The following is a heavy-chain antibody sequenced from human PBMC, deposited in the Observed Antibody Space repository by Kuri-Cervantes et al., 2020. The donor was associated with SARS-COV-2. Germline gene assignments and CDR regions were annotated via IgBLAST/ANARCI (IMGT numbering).Heavy chain of an antibody. D-gene: IGHD2-21*01. CDR3: AEIAHVVVIAGAFDL. CDR2: IKQDGSEK. J-gene: IGHJ3*01. Sequence: GESLKISCAASGFTFSSYWMSWVRQAPGKGLEWVANIKQDGSEKYYVDSVKGRFTISRDNAKNSLYLQMNSLRAEDTAVYYCAEIAHVVVIAGAFDLWGQGTMVTVSS. CDR1: GFTFSSYW. V-gene: IGHV3-7*03.